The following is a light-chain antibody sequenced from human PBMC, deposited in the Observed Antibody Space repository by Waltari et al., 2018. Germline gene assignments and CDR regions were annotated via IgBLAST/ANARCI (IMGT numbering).Light chain of an antibody. CDR3: HAAADNNWF. Sequence: YDLTQPSSVSVSPGQTATITCSGDVLDEKYVRWFQQKPGHAPTLILYKDTERPSGIPERFSGSSSGSTVTLTIRGALLEDEADYHCHAAADNNWFFGGGTKLTVL. J-gene: IGLJ2*01. CDR1: VLDEKY. V-gene: IGLV3-27*01. CDR2: KDT.